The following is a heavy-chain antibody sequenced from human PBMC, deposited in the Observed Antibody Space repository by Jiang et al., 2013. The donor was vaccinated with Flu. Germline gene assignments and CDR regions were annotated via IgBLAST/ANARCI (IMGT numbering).Heavy chain of an antibody. V-gene: IGHV3-48*02. CDR3: ATLHQEAIQLKGS. D-gene: IGHD5-18*01. CDR2: ISSTSSPI. CDR1: GFTFSSYS. Sequence: RLSCVASGFTFSSYSMNWVRQAPGKGLEWVSYISSTSSPIYYADSVKGRFTISRDNARNSLYLQMNSLRDEDTAVYYCATLHQEAIQLKGSWGQGTLVTVSS. J-gene: IGHJ5*02.